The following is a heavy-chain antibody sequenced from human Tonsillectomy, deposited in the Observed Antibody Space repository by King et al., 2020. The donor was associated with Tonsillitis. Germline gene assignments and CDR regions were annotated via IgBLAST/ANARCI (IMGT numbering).Heavy chain of an antibody. V-gene: IGHV3-21*01. Sequence: VQLVESGGGLVRPGGSLRLSCAASGFTFSSYSMNWVRQAPGKGLEWVSSISSSSSYIYYADSVKGRFTISRDNAKNSLYLQMNSLRAEDTAVYYCARYDYGDYYYFDSWGQGTLVTVSS. CDR1: GFTFSSYS. D-gene: IGHD4-17*01. J-gene: IGHJ4*02. CDR2: ISSSSSYI. CDR3: ARYDYGDYYYFDS.